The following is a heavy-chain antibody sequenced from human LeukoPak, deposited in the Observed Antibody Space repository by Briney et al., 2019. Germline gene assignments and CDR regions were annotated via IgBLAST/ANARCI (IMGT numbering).Heavy chain of an antibody. J-gene: IGHJ4*02. CDR1: GFTFSSYS. V-gene: IGHV3-7*01. CDR3: ARDLAYSRLDY. D-gene: IGHD5-18*01. Sequence: GGSLRLSCAASGFTFSSYSMDWVRQAPGKGLEWVASINPDGNKKYSADSVKDRFTISRDNAENSLYLQMNSLRVEDTAFYYCARDLAYSRLDYWGQGMLVTVSS. CDR2: INPDGNKK.